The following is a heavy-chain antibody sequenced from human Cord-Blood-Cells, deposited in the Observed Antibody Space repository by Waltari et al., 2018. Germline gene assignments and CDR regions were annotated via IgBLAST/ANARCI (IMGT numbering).Heavy chain of an antibody. CDR2: MNPNSGNT. D-gene: IGHD2-2*01. V-gene: IGHV1-8*01. CDR3: ASQRGFSHYYGMDV. Sequence: QVQLVQSGAEVKKPGASVKVSCKASGYTFTSYDINWVRQATGQGLEWMGWMNPNSGNTGYAQKFQGRVTMTRNTSISTAYMELSSLRSEDTAVYYCASQRGFSHYYGMDVWGQGTTVTVSS. CDR1: GYTFTSYD. J-gene: IGHJ6*02.